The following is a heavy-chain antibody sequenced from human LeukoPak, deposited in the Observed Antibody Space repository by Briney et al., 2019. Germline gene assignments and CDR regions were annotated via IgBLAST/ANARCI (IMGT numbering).Heavy chain of an antibody. J-gene: IGHJ4*02. Sequence: GGSLRLSCAASGFTFSSYSMNWVRQAPGKGLEWVSYISSSSSTIYYADSVKGRFAISRDNSKNTLYLQMNSLRAEDTAVYYCAKVRYCSSTSCYSFDYWGQGTLVTVSS. V-gene: IGHV3-48*01. D-gene: IGHD2-2*01. CDR1: GFTFSSYS. CDR2: ISSSSSTI. CDR3: AKVRYCSSTSCYSFDY.